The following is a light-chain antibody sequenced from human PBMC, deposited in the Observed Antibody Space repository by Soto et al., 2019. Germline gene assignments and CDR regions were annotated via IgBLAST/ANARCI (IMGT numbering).Light chain of an antibody. CDR3: SSYTSSSTLYV. J-gene: IGLJ1*01. CDR1: SSDVGGYNY. CDR2: DVS. Sequence: QSALTQPASVSGSPGQSITISCTGTSSDVGGYNYVSWYQQHPGKAPKLMIYDVSHRPSGVSKRFSGSKSGNTASLTISGLQAEDEADYYCSSYTSSSTLYVFGTGTKLTVL. V-gene: IGLV2-14*01.